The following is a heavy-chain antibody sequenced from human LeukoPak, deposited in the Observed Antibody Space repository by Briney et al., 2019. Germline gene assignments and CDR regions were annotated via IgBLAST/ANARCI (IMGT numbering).Heavy chain of an antibody. CDR3: AKGAVVTTTTLVYGMDV. CDR1: GFTFSSYA. D-gene: IGHD6-19*01. J-gene: IGHJ6*02. CDR2: ISGSGGST. V-gene: IGHV3-23*01. Sequence: GGSLRLSCAASGFTFSSYAMSWVRQAPGKGLEWVSAISGSGGSTYYADSVKGRFTISRDNSKNTLYLQMNSLRAEDTAVYYCAKGAVVTTTTLVYGMDVWGQGSTVTVSS.